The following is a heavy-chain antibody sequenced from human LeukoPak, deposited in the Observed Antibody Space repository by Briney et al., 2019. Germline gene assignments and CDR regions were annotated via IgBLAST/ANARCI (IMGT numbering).Heavy chain of an antibody. CDR2: IYYGGTT. Sequence: SETLSLTCTVSGGFMRGYYWSWIRQPPGKGLEWIGFIYYGGTTNYNPSLKSRLTISVDMSKNQFSLKLNSVTAADTAVYYCARNWVPTVFAVAHAFDMWGQGAAVTVSS. D-gene: IGHD3-3*01. J-gene: IGHJ3*02. CDR3: ARNWVPTVFAVAHAFDM. V-gene: IGHV4-59*01. CDR1: GGFMRGYY.